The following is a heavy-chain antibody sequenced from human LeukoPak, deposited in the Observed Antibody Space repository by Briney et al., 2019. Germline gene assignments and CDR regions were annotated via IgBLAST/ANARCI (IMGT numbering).Heavy chain of an antibody. CDR3: ARAAQGRQQLVYYYYYMDV. CDR1: GGSISSYY. D-gene: IGHD6-13*01. Sequence: SETLSLTCTVSGGSISSYYWSWIRQPPGKGLEWIGYIYYSGSTNYNPSLKSRVTISVDTSKNQFSLKLSSVTAADTAVYYCARAAQGRQQLVYYYYYMDVWGKGTTVTVSS. V-gene: IGHV4-59*12. J-gene: IGHJ6*03. CDR2: IYYSGST.